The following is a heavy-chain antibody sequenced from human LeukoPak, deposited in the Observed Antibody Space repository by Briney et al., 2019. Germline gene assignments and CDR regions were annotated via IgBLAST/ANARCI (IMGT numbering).Heavy chain of an antibody. D-gene: IGHD5-12*01. Sequence: SETQSLTCAVSGESISGYFWTWIRQPPGKGLEWIGESNHFGSTDYNPSLKSRVTIDTSKKQFSLNVRSVTDADTAVYFCAREWSGYVHYYGMDVWGQGTTVTVSS. CDR3: AREWSGYVHYYGMDV. CDR2: SNHFGST. V-gene: IGHV4-34*01. J-gene: IGHJ6*02. CDR1: GESISGYF.